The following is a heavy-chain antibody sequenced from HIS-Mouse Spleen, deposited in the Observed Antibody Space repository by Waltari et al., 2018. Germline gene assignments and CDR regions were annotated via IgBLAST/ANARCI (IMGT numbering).Heavy chain of an antibody. Sequence: EVQLLESGGGLVQPGGSLGLSCSASGFTFRIDLVCWVRQSPGKGLEWVANIKQDGSEKYYVDSVKGRFTISRDNAKNSLYLQMNSLRAEDTAVYYCAREGDSGSYFDYWGQGTLVTVSS. J-gene: IGHJ4*02. CDR2: IKQDGSEK. CDR1: GFTFRIDL. V-gene: IGHV3-7*01. CDR3: AREGDSGSYFDY. D-gene: IGHD1-26*01.